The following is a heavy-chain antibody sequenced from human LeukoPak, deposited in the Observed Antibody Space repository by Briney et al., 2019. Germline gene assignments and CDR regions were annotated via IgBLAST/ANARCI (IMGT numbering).Heavy chain of an antibody. J-gene: IGHJ5*02. CDR2: MHYSGSS. CDR1: GDSISSYY. V-gene: IGHV4-59*08. D-gene: IGHD2-21*02. CDR3: AKRVTSNCFDP. Sequence: PSETLSLTCTVSGDSISSYYWSWVRQPPGKGLEWIGYMHYSGSSNYNPSLKSRVTTSVDTSKNQFSLRLSSVTAADTAVYYCAKRVTSNCFDPWGQGTLVTVSS.